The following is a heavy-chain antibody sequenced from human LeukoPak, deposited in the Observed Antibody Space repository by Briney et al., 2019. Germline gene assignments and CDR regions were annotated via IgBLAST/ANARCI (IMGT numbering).Heavy chain of an antibody. CDR2: IKHDGSEK. Sequence: GGSLRLSCAASGFTFNNYWMSWVRQAPGKGLEWVANIKHDGSEKDYVDSVRGRITMARDNAKNSLYLQVKSLRAEDTAVYYCPEVYSSSSAKNAFDIWGQGTMVTVSS. J-gene: IGHJ3*02. CDR1: GFTFNNYW. CDR3: PEVYSSSSAKNAFDI. D-gene: IGHD6-6*01. V-gene: IGHV3-7*01.